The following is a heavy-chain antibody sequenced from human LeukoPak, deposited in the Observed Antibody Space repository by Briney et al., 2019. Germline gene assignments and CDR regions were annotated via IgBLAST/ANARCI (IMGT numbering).Heavy chain of an antibody. D-gene: IGHD2-15*01. J-gene: IGHJ3*02. CDR1: GYSISSGYY. CDR2: IYHSGST. V-gene: IGHV4-38-2*02. Sequence: SETLSLTCTVSGYSISSGYYWGWIRQPPGKGLEWIGSIYHSGSTYYNPSLKSRVTISVDASKNQFSLKLSSVTAADTAVYYCATHNIVVVVAASQNAFDIWGQGTMVTVSS. CDR3: ATHNIVVVVAASQNAFDI.